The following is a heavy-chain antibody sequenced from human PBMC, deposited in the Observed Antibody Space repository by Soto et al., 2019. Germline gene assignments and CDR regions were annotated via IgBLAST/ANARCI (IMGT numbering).Heavy chain of an antibody. CDR2: IIPIFGTA. D-gene: IGHD5-12*01. V-gene: IGHV1-69*13. Sequence: SVKVSCKASGGTFSSYAISWVRQAPGQGLEWMGGIIPIFGTANYAQKFQGRVTITADESTSTAYMKLSSLRSEDTAVYYCARVRGYDSFYYYYYGMDVWGQGTTVTVSS. J-gene: IGHJ6*02. CDR1: GGTFSSYA. CDR3: ARVRGYDSFYYYYYGMDV.